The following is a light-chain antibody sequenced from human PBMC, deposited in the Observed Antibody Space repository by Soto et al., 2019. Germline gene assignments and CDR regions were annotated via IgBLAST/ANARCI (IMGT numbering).Light chain of an antibody. Sequence: QPVLTQPPSVSGAPGQRVTISCTGSNSNIGAGYDVHWYQQLPGTAPKLLIYGNSNRPSGVPDRFSGSKSGTSASLAITGLQAEDEADYYCQSYDSSLSVFGGGTKLTVL. CDR1: NSNIGAGYD. CDR3: QSYDSSLSV. CDR2: GNS. J-gene: IGLJ2*01. V-gene: IGLV1-40*01.